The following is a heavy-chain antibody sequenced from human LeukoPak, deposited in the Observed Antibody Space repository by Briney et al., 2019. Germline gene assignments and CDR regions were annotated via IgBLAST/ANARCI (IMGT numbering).Heavy chain of an antibody. Sequence: GGPLRLSCAASGFTFSSYSMNWVRQAPGKGLEWVSSISSSSSYIYYADSVKGRFTISRDNAKNSLYLQMNSLRAEDTAVYYCARGALRYFDWLLNAFDIWGQGTMVTVSS. CDR2: ISSSSSYI. V-gene: IGHV3-21*01. J-gene: IGHJ3*02. CDR3: ARGALRYFDWLLNAFDI. CDR1: GFTFSSYS. D-gene: IGHD3-9*01.